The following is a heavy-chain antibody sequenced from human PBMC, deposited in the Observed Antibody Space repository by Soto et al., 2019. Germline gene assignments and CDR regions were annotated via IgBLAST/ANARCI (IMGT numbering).Heavy chain of an antibody. Sequence: QITLKESGPTLVKPTQTLTLTCTFSGFSLSTSGVGVGWIRQPPGKALEWLALIYWDDVKYYSPSLQSRLTITRDTSKDQAVLTMTNMDPVDTATYYCARLLTSTGAFDIWGQGTMVTVSS. CDR1: GFSLSTSGVG. D-gene: IGHD3-10*01. CDR2: IYWDDVK. CDR3: ARLLTSTGAFDI. J-gene: IGHJ3*02. V-gene: IGHV2-5*02.